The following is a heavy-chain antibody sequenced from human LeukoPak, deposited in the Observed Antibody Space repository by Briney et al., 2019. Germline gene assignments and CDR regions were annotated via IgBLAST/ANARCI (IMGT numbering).Heavy chain of an antibody. V-gene: IGHV4-59*01. D-gene: IGHD1-26*01. CDR3: ATPRIVGATTPYFDY. J-gene: IGHJ4*02. Sequence: SETLSLTCTVSGGSISSYYWSWIRQPPGKGLEWIGYIYYSGSTNYNPSLKSRVTISVDTSKNQFSLKLSSVTAADTAVYYCATPRIVGATTPYFDYWGQGTLVTVSS. CDR1: GGSISSYY. CDR2: IYYSGST.